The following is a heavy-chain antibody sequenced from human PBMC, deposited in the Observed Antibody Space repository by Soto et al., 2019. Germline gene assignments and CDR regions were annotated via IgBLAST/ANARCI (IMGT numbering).Heavy chain of an antibody. D-gene: IGHD5-12*01. V-gene: IGHV3-30-3*01. CDR1: GFTFSSYA. Sequence: ESGGGVVQPGRSLRLSCAASGFTFSSYAMHWVRQAPGKGLEWVAVISYDGSNKYYADSVKGRFTISRDNSKNTLYLQMNSLRAEDTAVYYCAREYGYTPGYFDYWGQGTLVTVSS. CDR2: ISYDGSNK. J-gene: IGHJ4*02. CDR3: AREYGYTPGYFDY.